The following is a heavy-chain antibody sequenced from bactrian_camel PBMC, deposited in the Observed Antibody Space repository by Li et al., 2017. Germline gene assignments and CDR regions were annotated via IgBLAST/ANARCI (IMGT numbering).Heavy chain of an antibody. V-gene: IGHV3S53*01. D-gene: IGHD7*01. J-gene: IGHJ4*01. Sequence: HVQLVESGGGSVQPGGSLRLSCSTSGIILNHYAMAWFRQVPGKKREGVAKLKDDGRRSYIDSVKDRFTISKDNTKNILYLQMNNLKPEDTAMYYCAGTDKPSLAWKGAWPDTDEYNYWGQGTQVTVS. CDR1: GIILNHYA. CDR3: AGTDKPSLAWKGAWPDTDEYNY. CDR2: LKDDGRR.